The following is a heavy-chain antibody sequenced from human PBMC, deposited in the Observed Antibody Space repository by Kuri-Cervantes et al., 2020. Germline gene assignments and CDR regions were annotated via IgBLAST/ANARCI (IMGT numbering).Heavy chain of an antibody. Sequence: GESLKISCAASGVTFSDYYMTWIRQAPGKGLEWVSYIDNSGGTIYYTDSVKGRFTISRDNAKNSLYLQMNSLRAEDTAVYYCARGFWAVAGTNDYWGQGTPVTVSS. CDR2: IDNSGGTI. CDR1: GVTFSDYY. J-gene: IGHJ4*02. V-gene: IGHV3-11*04. D-gene: IGHD6-19*01. CDR3: ARGFWAVAGTNDY.